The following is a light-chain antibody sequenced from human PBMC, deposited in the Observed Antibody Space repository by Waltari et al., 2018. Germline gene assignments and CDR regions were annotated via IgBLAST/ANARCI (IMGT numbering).Light chain of an antibody. CDR3: SSYAGSNNYV. J-gene: IGLJ1*01. Sequence: QSALTQPPSASGSPGQSVPISCTGPASAGGGYRYVSWFQQHPGKAPKLIIFAVSKRPSGVPDRFSGSKSGNTASLTVSGLQAEDEADYYCSSYAGSNNYVFGTGTKVTVL. CDR2: AVS. CDR1: ASAGGGYRY. V-gene: IGLV2-8*01.